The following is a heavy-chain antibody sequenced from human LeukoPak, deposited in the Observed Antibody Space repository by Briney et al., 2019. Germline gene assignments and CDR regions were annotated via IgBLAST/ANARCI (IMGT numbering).Heavy chain of an antibody. CDR3: ARELAAAGKDYYYYGMDV. CDR2: VNPKSGGT. CDR1: GYTFTDYY. V-gene: IGHV1-2*02. Sequence: ASVKVSCKASGYTFTDYYIHWVRQAPGQGLEWMGWVNPKSGGTNYAQKFQGRVTMTRDTSTSTVYMELSSLRSEDTAVYYCARELAAAGKDYYYYGMDVWGQGTTVTVSS. J-gene: IGHJ6*02. D-gene: IGHD6-13*01.